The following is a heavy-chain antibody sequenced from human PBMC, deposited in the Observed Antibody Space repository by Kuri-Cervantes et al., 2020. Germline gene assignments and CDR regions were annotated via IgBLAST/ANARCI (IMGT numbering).Heavy chain of an antibody. D-gene: IGHD1-26*01. V-gene: IGHV3-74*01. J-gene: IGHJ3*02. CDR1: GFTFSNFA. CDR3: VRDGTRGAFDI. Sequence: GGSLRLSCAASGFTFSNFAMTWVRQAPGKGLEWVSRTKSDGDTIYADSVKGRFTVSRDNAKNTVYLQMNSLRAEDTAVYYCVRDGTRGAFDIWGQGTMVTVSS. CDR2: TKSDGDT.